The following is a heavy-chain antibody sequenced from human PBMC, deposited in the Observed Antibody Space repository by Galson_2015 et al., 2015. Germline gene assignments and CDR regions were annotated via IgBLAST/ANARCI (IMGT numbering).Heavy chain of an antibody. CDR3: TRGCTAISYPADG. CDR2: FSPNGEIT. J-gene: IGHJ6*02. CDR1: GFTLSSYW. V-gene: IGHV3-74*01. Sequence: SLRLSCAAYGFTLSSYWMHWVRHAPGKGLVWVSQFSPNGEITTYADSLKGRFTISRDNARDTVHLQMNNLGAGDTAVYYCTRGCTAISYPADGWGQGTTVTVSS. D-gene: IGHD5-18*01.